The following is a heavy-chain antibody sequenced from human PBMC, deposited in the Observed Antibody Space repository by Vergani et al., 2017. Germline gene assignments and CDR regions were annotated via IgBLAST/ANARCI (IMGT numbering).Heavy chain of an antibody. J-gene: IGHJ4*02. Sequence: QVQLLQSGAAVKKPGASAKLSCKSSGYIFNSYYIHWVRQASGQGLEWMGLLDPRGGPPTYAEKFEGRVTLTSDTSTSTFYMELRSLRSDDTAVYYCVRPGXDYRNMITYFLDYWGQGSLVSVSS. CDR1: GYIFNSYY. CDR3: VRPGXDYRNMITYFLDY. D-gene: IGHD3-16*01. V-gene: IGHV1-46*02. CDR2: LDPRGGPP.